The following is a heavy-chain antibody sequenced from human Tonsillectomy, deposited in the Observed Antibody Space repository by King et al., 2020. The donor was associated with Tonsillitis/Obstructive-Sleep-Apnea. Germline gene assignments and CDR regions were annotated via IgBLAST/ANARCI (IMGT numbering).Heavy chain of an antibody. Sequence: QLVQSGGLLLQPGGSLRLSCAASGFTFSTYAMSWVRQAPGKGLEWVSSISGSGATTYYADSGNGRFTISRDNSKNTLYLQMNTLRAEDTAIYYCAKISSWEFLRYLDYWGQGTLVTVYS. CDR3: AKISSWEFLRYLDY. J-gene: IGHJ4*02. V-gene: IGHV3-23*04. CDR1: GFTFSTYA. D-gene: IGHD3-10*01. CDR2: ISGSGATT.